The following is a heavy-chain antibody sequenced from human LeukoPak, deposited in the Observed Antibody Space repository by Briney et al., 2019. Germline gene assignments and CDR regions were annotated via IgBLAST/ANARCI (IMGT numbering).Heavy chain of an antibody. D-gene: IGHD6-19*01. CDR1: GFTFSSYG. J-gene: IGHJ4*02. Sequence: RPGRSLRLSWAAPGFTFSSYGMHWVRQAPGKGLEWVAVIWYDGSNKYYADSVKGRFTISRDNSKNTLYLQMNSLRAEDTAVYYCAKDHGGWYFDYWGQGTLVTVSS. V-gene: IGHV3-33*06. CDR2: IWYDGSNK. CDR3: AKDHGGWYFDY.